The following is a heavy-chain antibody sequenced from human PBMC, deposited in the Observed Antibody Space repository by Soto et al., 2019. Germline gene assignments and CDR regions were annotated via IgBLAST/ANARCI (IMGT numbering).Heavy chain of an antibody. CDR1: GGSISSSNW. J-gene: IGHJ4*02. CDR2: IYHSGST. D-gene: IGHD6-13*01. V-gene: IGHV4-4*02. CDR3: AGFLGGSWSPVDY. Sequence: QVQLQESGPGLVKPSGTLSLTCAVSGGSISSSNWWSWVRQPPGKGLEWIGEIYHSGSTNYNPSLKGRATISVDKSKNQFSLKLSSVPAADTAVYYGAGFLGGSWSPVDYGARETLVTVSS.